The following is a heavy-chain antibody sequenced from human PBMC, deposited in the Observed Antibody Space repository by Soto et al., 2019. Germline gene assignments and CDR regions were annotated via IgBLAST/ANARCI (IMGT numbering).Heavy chain of an antibody. V-gene: IGHV1-69*13. Sequence: SVKVSCKASGGTFSSYAISWVRQAPGQGLEWMGEIIPIFGTANYAQKFQGRVTITADESTSTAYMELSSLRSEDTAVYYCAREPSYDFWSRPNGMDVWGQGTTVTVSS. CDR2: IIPIFGTA. CDR3: AREPSYDFWSRPNGMDV. CDR1: GGTFSSYA. D-gene: IGHD3-3*01. J-gene: IGHJ6*02.